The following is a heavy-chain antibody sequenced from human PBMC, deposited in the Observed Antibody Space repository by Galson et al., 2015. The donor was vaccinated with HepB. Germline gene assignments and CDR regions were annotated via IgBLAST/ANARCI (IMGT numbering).Heavy chain of an antibody. V-gene: IGHV3-7*01. CDR1: GFTFSSYW. CDR2: IKQDGSEK. D-gene: IGHD5-12*01. CDR3: ARDEYSGYDSPFDP. Sequence: SLRLSCAASGFTFSSYWMSWVRQAPGKGLEWVANIKQDGSEKYYVDSVKGRFTISRDNAKNSLYLQMNSLRAEDTAVYYCARDEYSGYDSPFDPWGQGTLVTVSS. J-gene: IGHJ5*02.